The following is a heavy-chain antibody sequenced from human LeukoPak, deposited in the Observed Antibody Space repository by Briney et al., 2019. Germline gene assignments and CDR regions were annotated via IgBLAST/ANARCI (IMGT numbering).Heavy chain of an antibody. CDR3: ARVADYYDSCGHNWFDP. J-gene: IGHJ5*02. CDR2: IYTSGST. CDR1: GGSISSYY. D-gene: IGHD3-22*01. Sequence: KASETLSLTCTVSGGSISSYYWSWIRQPAGKGLEWIGRIYTSGSTNYNPSLKSRVTMSVDTSKNQFSLKLSSVTAADTAVYYCARVADYYDSCGHNWFDPWGQGTLVTVSS. V-gene: IGHV4-4*07.